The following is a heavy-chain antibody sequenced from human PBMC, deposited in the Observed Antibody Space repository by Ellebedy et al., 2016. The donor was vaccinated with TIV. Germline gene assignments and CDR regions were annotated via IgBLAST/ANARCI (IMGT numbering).Heavy chain of an antibody. Sequence: GGSLRLSXAASRFTFSIFGLHWVRQAPGKGLEWVALISSDGRKKYYADSVRGRFTISRDNSKNTLYLQMNGLRAEDTAVYYCAKEGRRNYDTSGYPYYFDYWGQGILVTVSS. CDR2: ISSDGRKK. J-gene: IGHJ4*02. V-gene: IGHV3-30*18. CDR3: AKEGRRNYDTSGYPYYFDY. CDR1: RFTFSIFG. D-gene: IGHD3-22*01.